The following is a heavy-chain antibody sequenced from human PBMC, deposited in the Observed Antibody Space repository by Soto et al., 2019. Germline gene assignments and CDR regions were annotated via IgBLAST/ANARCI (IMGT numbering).Heavy chain of an antibody. J-gene: IGHJ4*02. Sequence: SQTLSLTCAISGDSVSSNSAAWNWIRQSPSRGLEWLGRTYYRSKWYNDYAVSVKSRITINPDTSKNQFSLQLNSVTREDTAVYYCARGSLPLYSSGWENFDYWGQGTLVTVSS. CDR2: TYYRSKWYN. V-gene: IGHV6-1*01. D-gene: IGHD6-19*01. CDR1: GDSVSSNSAA. CDR3: ARGSLPLYSSGWENFDY.